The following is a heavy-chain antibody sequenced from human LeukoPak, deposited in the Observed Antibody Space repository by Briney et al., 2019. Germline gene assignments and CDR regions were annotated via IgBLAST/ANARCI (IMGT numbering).Heavy chain of an antibody. J-gene: IGHJ4*02. CDR1: GGFISSYY. Sequence: SETLSLTCTVSGGFISSYYWSWIRQPPGKGLEWIGYIYYSGSTNYNPSLKSRVTISVDTSKNQFSLKLSSVTAADTAVYYCAGADYDFWSPFDYWGQGTLVTVSS. CDR2: IYYSGST. D-gene: IGHD3-3*01. CDR3: AGADYDFWSPFDY. V-gene: IGHV4-59*01.